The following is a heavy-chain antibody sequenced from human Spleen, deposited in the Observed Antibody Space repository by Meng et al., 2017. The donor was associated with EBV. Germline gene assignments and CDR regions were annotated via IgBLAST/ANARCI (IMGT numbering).Heavy chain of an antibody. V-gene: IGHV1-18*01. CDR2: IATYSGNT. CDR3: ARNMAVYTSLARFDC. D-gene: IGHD2-8*02. Sequence: QVRRVPSGAEVKKPGASVKVSCKASGYTFANYGISWVRQAPGQGLEWMGGIATYSGNTYNAQNLQGRVTLTTDTSTSTAYMELRSLRSDDTAVYYCARNMAVYTSLARFDCWGQGTLVTVSS. CDR1: GYTFANYG. J-gene: IGHJ4*02.